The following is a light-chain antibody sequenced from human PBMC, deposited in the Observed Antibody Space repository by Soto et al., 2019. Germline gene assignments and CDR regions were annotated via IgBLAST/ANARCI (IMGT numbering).Light chain of an antibody. CDR3: QQYDSSET. CDR2: GAS. V-gene: IGKV3-20*01. Sequence: EIVLTQSPGSLSLSPGERATLSCRATQSVSDRHLAWYQQKPGQAPRLLIYGASSRATGIPDRFSGSGSGTDFTLTISRLEPEDFAVYYFQQYDSSETFGQGTKVEIK. J-gene: IGKJ1*01. CDR1: QSVSDRH.